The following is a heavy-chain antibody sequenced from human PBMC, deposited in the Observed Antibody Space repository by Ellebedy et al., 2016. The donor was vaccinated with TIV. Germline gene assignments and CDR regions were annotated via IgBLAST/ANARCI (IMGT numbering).Heavy chain of an antibody. CDR2: ISWNSGSI. J-gene: IGHJ4*02. CDR1: GFTFDDYA. Sequence: PGGSLRLSCAASGFTFDDYAMHWVRQAPGKGLEWVSGISWNSGSIGYADSVKGRFTISRDNAKNSLYLQMNSLRAEDTALYYCAKSVSEMATTNFDYWGQGTLVTVSS. CDR3: AKSVSEMATTNFDY. V-gene: IGHV3-9*01. D-gene: IGHD5-24*01.